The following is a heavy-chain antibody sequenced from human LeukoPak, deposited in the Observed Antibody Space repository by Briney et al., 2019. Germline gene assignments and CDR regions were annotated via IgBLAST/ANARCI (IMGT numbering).Heavy chain of an antibody. Sequence: GGSLRLSCAASGFTFSSYSMNWVRQAPGKGLEWVSSISSSSSYIYYADSVKGRFTISRDNAKNSPYLQMNSLRAEDTAVYYCARDASPYYDFWSGYYGHNWFDPWGQGTLVTVSS. J-gene: IGHJ5*02. CDR3: ARDASPYYDFWSGYYGHNWFDP. V-gene: IGHV3-21*01. D-gene: IGHD3-3*01. CDR2: ISSSSSYI. CDR1: GFTFSSYS.